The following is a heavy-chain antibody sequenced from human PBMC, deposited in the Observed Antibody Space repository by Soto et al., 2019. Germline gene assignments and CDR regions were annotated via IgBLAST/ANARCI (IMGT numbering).Heavy chain of an antibody. CDR2: INAANGDA. CDR3: TTDSYSSIIVVRFHS. Sequence: SVKVSCKASGYTFTTYPLYWVRLAPGQRLEWLGWINAANGDAKYSQKFQGRVTITRDTSASTASMELNSLKTEDPAIYYCTTDSYSSIIVVRFHSWGHGPLVTVSS. D-gene: IGHD3-22*01. V-gene: IGHV1-3*01. CDR1: GYTFTTYP. J-gene: IGHJ5*01.